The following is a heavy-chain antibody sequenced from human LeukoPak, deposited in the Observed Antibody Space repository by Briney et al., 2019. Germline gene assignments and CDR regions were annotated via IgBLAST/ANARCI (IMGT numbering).Heavy chain of an antibody. V-gene: IGHV1-46*01. J-gene: IGHJ4*02. D-gene: IGHD5-18*01. CDR2: INPSGGGT. Sequence: ASVKVSCKASGYTFINYYMHWVRQAPGQGLEWMGIINPSGGGTTYAQKFQGRVAMTSDTSTSTFYMELSSLRSEDTAMYYCARELGYTQGSHFDYWGQGSQVTVPS. CDR3: ARELGYTQGSHFDY. CDR1: GYTFINYY.